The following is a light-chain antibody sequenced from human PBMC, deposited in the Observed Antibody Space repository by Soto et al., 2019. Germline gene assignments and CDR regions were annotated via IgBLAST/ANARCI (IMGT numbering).Light chain of an antibody. Sequence: DIPMTQSLSTLPASVGDRVTITCRASQSISFWLAWYQQKPGKAPKLLISKASHLQNGVPSRFSGSGSGTEFTLTISNLQPDDFATYFCQHYYDYSRTFGQGTKVEI. CDR1: QSISFW. CDR3: QHYYDYSRT. J-gene: IGKJ1*01. CDR2: KAS. V-gene: IGKV1-5*03.